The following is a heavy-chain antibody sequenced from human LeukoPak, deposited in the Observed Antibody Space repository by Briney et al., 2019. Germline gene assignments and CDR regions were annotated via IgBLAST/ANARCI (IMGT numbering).Heavy chain of an antibody. CDR1: GFTFSSYE. V-gene: IGHV3-48*03. D-gene: IGHD3-10*01. CDR3: ARVTEGLRLYGSGIRIGPGYMDV. Sequence: GSLRLPCAASGFTFSSYEMNWVRQAPGKGLEWVSYISSSGSTIYYADSVKGRFIISRDNAKNSLYLQMNSLRAEDTAVYYCARVTEGLRLYGSGIRIGPGYMDVWGKGTTVTVSS. CDR2: ISSSGSTI. J-gene: IGHJ6*03.